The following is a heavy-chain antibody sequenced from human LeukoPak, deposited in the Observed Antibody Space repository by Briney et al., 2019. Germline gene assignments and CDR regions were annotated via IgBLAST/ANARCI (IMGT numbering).Heavy chain of an antibody. J-gene: IGHJ4*02. V-gene: IGHV3-21*01. CDR1: GFTFSSYS. Sequence: GGSLRLSCAASGFTFSSYSMNWVRQALGKGLEWVSSISSSSSYIYYADSVKGRFTISRDNAKNSLYLQMNSLRAEDTAVYYCAREPSYYYGSGSYYYWGQGTLVTVSS. D-gene: IGHD3-10*01. CDR2: ISSSSSYI. CDR3: AREPSYYYGSGSYYY.